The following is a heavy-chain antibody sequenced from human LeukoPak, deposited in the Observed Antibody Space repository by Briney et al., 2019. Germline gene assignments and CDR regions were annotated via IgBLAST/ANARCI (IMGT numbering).Heavy chain of an antibody. D-gene: IGHD5-12*01. CDR3: ARGIQWLRRGGFDY. V-gene: IGHV4-34*01. CDR1: GGSFSGYY. J-gene: IGHJ4*02. Sequence: PSETLSLTCAVYGGSFSGYYWSWIRQPPGKGLEWIGEINHSGSTNYNPSLKSRVTISVDTSKNQFSLKLGSVTAADTAVYYCARGIQWLRRGGFDYWGQGTLVTVSS. CDR2: INHSGST.